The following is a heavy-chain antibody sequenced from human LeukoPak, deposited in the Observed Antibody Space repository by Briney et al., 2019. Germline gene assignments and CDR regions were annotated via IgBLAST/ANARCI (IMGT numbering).Heavy chain of an antibody. Sequence: GGSLRLSCAASGFTFSSYAMSWVRQAPGKGLEWVSAISGSGGSTYYADSVKGRFTISRDNSENTLYLQMNSLRAEDTAVYYCANYCSSTSCYEVDYWGQGTLVTVSS. CDR1: GFTFSSYA. V-gene: IGHV3-23*01. CDR2: ISGSGGST. CDR3: ANYCSSTSCYEVDY. J-gene: IGHJ4*02. D-gene: IGHD2-2*01.